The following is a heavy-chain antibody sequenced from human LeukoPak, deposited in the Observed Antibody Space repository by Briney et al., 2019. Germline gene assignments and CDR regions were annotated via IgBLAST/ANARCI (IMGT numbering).Heavy chain of an antibody. V-gene: IGHV1-58*02. J-gene: IGHJ6*03. CDR3: AAGSGWYSYYYYMDV. D-gene: IGHD6-19*01. Sequence: SVNVSCKASGFTFTSSAMQWVRQARGQRLEWIGWIVVGSGNTNYAQKFQERVTITRDMSSSTAYMELSSLRSEDTAVYYCAAGSGWYSYYYYMDVWGKGTTVTVSS. CDR2: IVVGSGNT. CDR1: GFTFTSSA.